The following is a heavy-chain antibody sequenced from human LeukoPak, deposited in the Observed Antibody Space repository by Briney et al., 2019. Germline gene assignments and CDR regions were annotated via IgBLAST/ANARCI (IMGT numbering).Heavy chain of an antibody. CDR1: GFSFSTYW. CDR3: ASDRAYSQFDY. V-gene: IGHV3-7*01. CDR2: IKTDGSHA. Sequence: GGSLRHSCGASGFSFSTYWMDWVRQAPGKGLEWVASIKTDGSHADYADSVRGRFTVSRDNTENSLYLQMHSLRVDDTAVYYCASDRAYSQFDYWGQGTLVTVSS. D-gene: IGHD2-15*01. J-gene: IGHJ4*02.